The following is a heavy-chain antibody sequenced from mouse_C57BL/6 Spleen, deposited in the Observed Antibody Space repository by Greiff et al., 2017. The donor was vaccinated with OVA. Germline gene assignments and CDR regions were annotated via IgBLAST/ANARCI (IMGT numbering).Heavy chain of an antibody. CDR1: GFTFSDYY. D-gene: IGHD2-3*01. CDR3: ARGSIYDGYYDYAMDY. Sequence: EVQRVESGGGLVQPGGSLKLSCAASGFTFSDYYMYWVRQTPEKRLEWVAYISNGGGSTYYPDTVKGRFTISRDNAKNTLYLQMSRLKSEDTAMYYCARGSIYDGYYDYAMDYWGQGTSVTVSS. CDR2: ISNGGGST. J-gene: IGHJ4*01. V-gene: IGHV5-12*01.